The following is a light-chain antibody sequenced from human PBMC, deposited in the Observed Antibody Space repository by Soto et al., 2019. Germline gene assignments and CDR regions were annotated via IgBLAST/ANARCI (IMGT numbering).Light chain of an antibody. Sequence: QSVLTQPPSVSGAPGQRVTISCSGGSSNLAAGYDVHWYQQLPRAAPKLLIDANSNRPSGVPDRFSGYKSGTSASLAITGLQAEDEADYYCQSYDSSLSAYVFGTGTKLTVL. CDR3: QSYDSSLSAYV. CDR2: ANS. V-gene: IGLV1-40*01. CDR1: SSNLAAGYD. J-gene: IGLJ1*01.